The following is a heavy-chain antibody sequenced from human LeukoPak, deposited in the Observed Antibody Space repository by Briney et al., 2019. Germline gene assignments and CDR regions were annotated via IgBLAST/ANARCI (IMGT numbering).Heavy chain of an antibody. CDR1: GFTFSSYA. CDR3: AKDREYSAYDSDY. J-gene: IGHJ4*02. Sequence: TGGSLRLSCAASGFTFSSYAMSWVRQAPGKGLEWVSTVSGNSGSTYYADSVKGRFTISRDNSKNTLYLQMNNLRAEDTAVYYCAKDREYSAYDSDYWGQGTLVTVSS. V-gene: IGHV3-23*01. CDR2: VSGNSGST. D-gene: IGHD5-12*01.